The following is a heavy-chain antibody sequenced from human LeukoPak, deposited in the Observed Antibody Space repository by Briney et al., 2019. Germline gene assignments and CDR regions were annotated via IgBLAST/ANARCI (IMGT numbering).Heavy chain of an antibody. CDR3: ASGDGDGYNLGLLIWWY. V-gene: IGHV3-9*01. Sequence: QSGGCLRLSCAASGFTFDDYAMHWVRQAPGKGLEWVSGISWNSGSIGYADSVKGQFTISRDNAKNSLYLQMNSLRAEDTAVYYCASGDGDGYNLGLLIWWYWGQGTLVTVSS. D-gene: IGHD5-24*01. J-gene: IGHJ4*02. CDR1: GFTFDDYA. CDR2: ISWNSGSI.